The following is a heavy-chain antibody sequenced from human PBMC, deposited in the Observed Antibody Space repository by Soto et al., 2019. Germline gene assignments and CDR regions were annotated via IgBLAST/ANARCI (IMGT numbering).Heavy chain of an antibody. Sequence: PEETLSLTCTVSDGSISNFYWSWIRQPPGKGLEWIGYISSSGNTNYNPSLKSRVSISVDTSKNQFSLNLTSVTAADTAVYYCARAPMVLTRSYFDSWGQGTPVTV. CDR2: ISSSGNT. D-gene: IGHD3-22*01. V-gene: IGHV4-59*01. CDR1: DGSISNFY. CDR3: ARAPMVLTRSYFDS. J-gene: IGHJ4*02.